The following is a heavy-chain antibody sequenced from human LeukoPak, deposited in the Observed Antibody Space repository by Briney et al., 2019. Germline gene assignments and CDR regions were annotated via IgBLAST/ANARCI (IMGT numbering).Heavy chain of an antibody. D-gene: IGHD2-15*01. Sequence: SETLSLTCAVSGYSISSGYYWGWIQQPPGKGLGLSGSIYNSGSTYYDPSLKSRVTISVDTSNNQFSLKLSSVTAADTAVYYCARAIYCSGGSCQKYYFDNWGQGTLVTVSS. CDR3: ARAIYCSGGSCQKYYFDN. J-gene: IGHJ4*02. CDR2: IYNSGST. V-gene: IGHV4-38-2*01. CDR1: GYSISSGYY.